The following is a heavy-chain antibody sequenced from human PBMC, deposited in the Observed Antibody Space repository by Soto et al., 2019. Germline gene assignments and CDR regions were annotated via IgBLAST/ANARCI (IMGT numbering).Heavy chain of an antibody. CDR2: LYWDDDK. D-gene: IGHD3-22*01. CDR1: GFSLSTSGVG. Sequence: QITLKESGPTLVKPTQTLTLTCTFSGFSLSTSGVGVGWIRQPPVKALEWLALLYWDDDKRYSPSLKSRLTITKDTSKIQVVLTMTNMDPVDTATYYCAHSLIGYYYDSSGSNWFDPWGQGNLVTVSS. CDR3: AHSLIGYYYDSSGSNWFDP. V-gene: IGHV2-5*02. J-gene: IGHJ5*02.